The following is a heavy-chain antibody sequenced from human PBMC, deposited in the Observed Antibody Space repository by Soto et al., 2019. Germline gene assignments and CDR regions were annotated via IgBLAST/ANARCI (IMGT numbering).Heavy chain of an antibody. CDR3: ATGPQLVLYYYSGMDV. V-gene: IGHV5-10-1*01. Sequence: GESLKISCKGSGDSFTSYWMSWVRQMPGKGLEWMGRIDPSDSYTNYSPSFQGHVTISADKSISTAYLQWSSLKASDTAMYYCATGPQLVLYYYSGMDVWGQGTTVTVYS. J-gene: IGHJ6*02. CDR2: IDPSDSYT. CDR1: GDSFTSYW. D-gene: IGHD6-13*01.